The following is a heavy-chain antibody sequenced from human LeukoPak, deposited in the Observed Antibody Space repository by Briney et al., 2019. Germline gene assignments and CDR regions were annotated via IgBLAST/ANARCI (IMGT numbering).Heavy chain of an antibody. CDR2: INPNSVGT. Sequence: ASVKVSCKASGYTFTGYYMHWVRQAPGQGLEWMGWINPNSVGTNYAQKFQGRVTMTRDTSISTAYMDLSRLRSDDTAVYYCASMTTVTTGFDPWGQGTLVTVSS. D-gene: IGHD4-11*01. J-gene: IGHJ5*02. V-gene: IGHV1-2*02. CDR3: ASMTTVTTGFDP. CDR1: GYTFTGYY.